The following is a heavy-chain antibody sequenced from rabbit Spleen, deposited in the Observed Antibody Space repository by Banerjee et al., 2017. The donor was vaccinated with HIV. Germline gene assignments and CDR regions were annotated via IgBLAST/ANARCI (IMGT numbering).Heavy chain of an antibody. J-gene: IGHJ4*01. V-gene: IGHV1S45*01. Sequence: QEQLEESGGGLVKPGGTLTLTCKASGFSFSSSYYMCWVRQAPGKGLEWIACIYGSSSGYTYYASWVNGRFTISSHNAQNTLYLQLNSLTAADTATYFCARGPPYAGYAGYGYVYLNLWGPGTLVTVS. D-gene: IGHD6-1*01. CDR1: GFSFSSSYY. CDR3: ARGPPYAGYAGYGYVYLNL. CDR2: IYGSSSGYT.